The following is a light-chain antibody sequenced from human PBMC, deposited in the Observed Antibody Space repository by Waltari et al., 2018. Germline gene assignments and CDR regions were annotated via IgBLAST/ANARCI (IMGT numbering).Light chain of an antibody. Sequence: DIQMTQSPSVMYASVGDRVTITCRASQAINVFAGWFQQRPGEAPRRLIYAASTLQIGVPSRFSGSGYGTEFTLTISSLQPEDFATYDCLQHKTYPHAFGQGTRVEIK. CDR3: LQHKTYPHA. CDR1: QAINVF. CDR2: AAS. V-gene: IGKV1-17*03. J-gene: IGKJ2*01.